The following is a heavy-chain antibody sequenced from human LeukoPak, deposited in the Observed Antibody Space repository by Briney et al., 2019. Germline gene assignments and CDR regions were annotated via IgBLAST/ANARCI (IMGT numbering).Heavy chain of an antibody. V-gene: IGHV4-59*01. J-gene: IGHJ4*02. CDR2: IYYSGST. CDR3: ARGRMVYAPVDY. CDR1: GGYISSYY. Sequence: ASETLSLTCTVSGGYISSYYWSWIRQPPGKGLEWIGYIYYSGSTNYNPSLKSRVTISVDTSKNQFSLKLSAVTPADTAVYYCARGRMVYAPVDYWGQGTLVTVSS. D-gene: IGHD2-8*01.